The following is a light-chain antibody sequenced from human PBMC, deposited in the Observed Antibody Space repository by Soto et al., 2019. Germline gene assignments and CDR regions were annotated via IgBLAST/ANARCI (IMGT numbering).Light chain of an antibody. CDR1: QGISSY. Sequence: DIPLTQSPSFLSASVGDRVTITCRASQGISSYVAWYQQKPGKAPKLLIYAASTLQSGVPSRFSGSGSGTEFTLTISSLQPEDFASYYCQQLNSYLWTFGQGTKVEIK. CDR3: QQLNSYLWT. CDR2: AAS. V-gene: IGKV1-9*01. J-gene: IGKJ1*01.